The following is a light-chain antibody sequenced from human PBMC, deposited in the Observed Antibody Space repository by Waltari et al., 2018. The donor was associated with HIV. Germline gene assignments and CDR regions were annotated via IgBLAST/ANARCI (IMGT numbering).Light chain of an antibody. V-gene: IGKV1-12*01. J-gene: IGKJ2*01. CDR3: QQANSLPYT. CDR2: GAS. Sequence: DIQMTQSPSFVSASVGDRVTVTCRASQGVGSYLAWFQQKPGKAPNLLIYGASTLQSGVPSRFSGSGSGTDFTLTISTLQPEDFATYYCQQANSLPYTFGQGTKQDIK. CDR1: QGVGSY.